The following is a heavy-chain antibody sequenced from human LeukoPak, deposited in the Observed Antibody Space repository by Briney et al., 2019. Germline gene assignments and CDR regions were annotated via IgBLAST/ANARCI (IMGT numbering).Heavy chain of an antibody. Sequence: ASVKVSCKASGYTFTSYGISWVRQAPGQGLEWMGWISAYNGNTNYAQKLQGRVTMTTDTPTSTAYMELRSLRSDDTAMYYCARDVGITVADSFDPWGQGTLVTVSS. CDR1: GYTFTSYG. CDR3: ARDVGITVADSFDP. CDR2: ISAYNGNT. J-gene: IGHJ5*02. D-gene: IGHD6-13*01. V-gene: IGHV1-18*01.